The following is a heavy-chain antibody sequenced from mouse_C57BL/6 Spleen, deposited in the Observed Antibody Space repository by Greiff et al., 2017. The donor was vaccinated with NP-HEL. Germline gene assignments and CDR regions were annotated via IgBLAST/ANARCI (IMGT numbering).Heavy chain of an antibody. Sequence: VQLQESGAELVRPGASVKLSCKASGYTFTDYYINWVKQRPGQGLEWIARIYPGSGNTYYNEKFKGKATLTAEKSSSTAYMQLSSLTSEDSAVYFCARIEIPTTGYYAMDYWGQGTSVTVSS. CDR2: IYPGSGNT. CDR3: ARIEIPTTGYYAMDY. V-gene: IGHV1-76*01. D-gene: IGHD1-1*01. CDR1: GYTFTDYY. J-gene: IGHJ4*01.